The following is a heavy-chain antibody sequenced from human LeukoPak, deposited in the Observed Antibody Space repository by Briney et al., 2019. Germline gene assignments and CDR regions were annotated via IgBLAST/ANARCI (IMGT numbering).Heavy chain of an antibody. V-gene: IGHV3-48*03. CDR1: GFTFSSYE. D-gene: IGHD3-22*01. J-gene: IGHJ4*02. CDR3: AKVLSGYPDY. Sequence: GGSLRLSCAASGFTFSSYEMNWVRQAPGKGLEWVSYISSSGSTIYYADSVKGRFTISRDNSKNTLYLQMNSLRAEDTAVYYCAKVLSGYPDYWGQGTLVTVSS. CDR2: ISSSGSTI.